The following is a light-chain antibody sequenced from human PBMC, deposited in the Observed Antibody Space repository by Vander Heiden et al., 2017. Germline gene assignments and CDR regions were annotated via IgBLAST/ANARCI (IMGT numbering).Light chain of an antibody. V-gene: IGLV2-8*01. CDR3: TSYAGSSNWV. CDR2: EVS. J-gene: IGLJ2*01. CDR1: SRDVGGYNF. Sequence: QSALTQPPSASGSPGPSVTISCTGTSRDVGGYNFVPWYQQHPGKAPKLMVYEVSKRPSGVPDRFSGSKSGNTASLTVSGLQAEDEADYYCTSYAGSSNWVFGGGTKLTVL.